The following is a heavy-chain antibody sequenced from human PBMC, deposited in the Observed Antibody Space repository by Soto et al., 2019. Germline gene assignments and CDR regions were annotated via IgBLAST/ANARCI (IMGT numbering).Heavy chain of an antibody. V-gene: IGHV3-13*05. CDR1: GFTFSNFD. D-gene: IGHD2-2*02. J-gene: IGHJ6*02. Sequence: EVQLVESGGGLVQPGESLRLSCATSGFTFSNFDMHWVRQVPGKGLEWVSAIGAARDPYYLGSVEGRFTIARENAKNSVYLKMNDVRAGDSAVYYCARAYTGRLPRRADYYYAMDVWGQGTTVTVSS. CDR2: IGAARDP. CDR3: ARAYTGRLPRRADYYYAMDV.